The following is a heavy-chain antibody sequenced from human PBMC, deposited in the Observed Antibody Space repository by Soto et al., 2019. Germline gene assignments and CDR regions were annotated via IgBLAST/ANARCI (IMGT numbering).Heavy chain of an antibody. Sequence: ASVKVSCKASGYTFTSYYVHWVRQAPGQGLEWMGIINARGGTTSNAQQFQGRVTMTTDTSTSTVYMELSSLRSDDTAVYYCARANSGYSYGYDYWGQGTLVTVSS. D-gene: IGHD5-18*01. V-gene: IGHV1-46*01. CDR1: GYTFTSYY. J-gene: IGHJ4*02. CDR2: INARGGTT. CDR3: ARANSGYSYGYDY.